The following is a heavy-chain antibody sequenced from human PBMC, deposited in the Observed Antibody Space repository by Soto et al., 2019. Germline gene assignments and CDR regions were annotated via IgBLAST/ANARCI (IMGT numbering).Heavy chain of an antibody. D-gene: IGHD1-7*01. CDR1: RFSFSVYG. Sequence: QVQLVESGGGVVQPGRSLRLSCAASRFSFSVYGMHWVRQTPGKALEWVAAISYDGGNKHYADSVKGRFTVSRDNSKNTLYLQMNSLRGEDTGGYYCAHGRNWNYADLEYWGQGTLVIVSS. J-gene: IGHJ4*02. V-gene: IGHV3-30*03. CDR3: AHGRNWNYADLEY. CDR2: ISYDGGNK.